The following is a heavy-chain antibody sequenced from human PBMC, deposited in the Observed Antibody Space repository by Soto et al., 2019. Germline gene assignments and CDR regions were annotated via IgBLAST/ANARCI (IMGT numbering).Heavy chain of an antibody. CDR3: ARSVDYSNHPRSRFYYYYYMDV. Sequence: SETLSLTCTVSGGSISSGGYYWSWIRQHPGKGLEWIGYIYYSGSTYYNPSLKSRVTISVDTSKNQFSLKLSSVTAADTAVYYCARSVDYSNHPRSRFYYYYYMDVWGKGTTVTVSS. J-gene: IGHJ6*03. CDR1: GGSISSGGYY. V-gene: IGHV4-61*08. CDR2: IYYSGST. D-gene: IGHD4-4*01.